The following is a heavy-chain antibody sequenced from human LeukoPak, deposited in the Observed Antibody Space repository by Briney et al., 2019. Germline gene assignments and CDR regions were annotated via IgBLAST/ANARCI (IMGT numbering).Heavy chain of an antibody. V-gene: IGHV3-23*01. D-gene: IGHD3-16*02. CDR2: ISGSGGST. Sequence: GGSLRLSCAASGFTFSNAWMSWVRQAPGKGLEWVSAISGSGGSTYYADSVKGRFTISRDNSKNTLYLQMNSLRAEDTAVYYCAKDLSPAWDYWGQGTLVTVSS. J-gene: IGHJ4*02. CDR3: AKDLSPAWDY. CDR1: GFTFSNAW.